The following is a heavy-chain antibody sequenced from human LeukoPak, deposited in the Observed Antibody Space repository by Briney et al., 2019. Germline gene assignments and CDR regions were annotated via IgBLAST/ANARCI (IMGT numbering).Heavy chain of an antibody. Sequence: ASVKVSCTASGYTFTSYGISWVRQAPGQGLEWMGWISAYNGNTNYAQKLQGRVTMTTDTSTSTAYMELRSLRSDDTAVYYCARGPRLLWFGELPLKGAYYFDYWGQGTLVTVSS. V-gene: IGHV1-18*01. J-gene: IGHJ4*02. D-gene: IGHD3-10*01. CDR1: GYTFTSYG. CDR2: ISAYNGNT. CDR3: ARGPRLLWFGELPLKGAYYFDY.